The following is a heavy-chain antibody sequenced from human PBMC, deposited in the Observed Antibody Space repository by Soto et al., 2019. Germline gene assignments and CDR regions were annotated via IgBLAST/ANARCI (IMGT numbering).Heavy chain of an antibody. CDR1: GGYISSYY. J-gene: IGHJ3*02. V-gene: IGHV4-59*01. CDR3: ARDGFLDAFDI. Sequence: SETLSLTCTVSGGYISSYYWSWIRQPPGKGLEWIGYIYYSGSTNYNPSLKSRVTISVDTSKNQFSLKLSSVTAADTAVYYCARDGFLDAFDIWGQGTMVTVSS. CDR2: IYYSGST. D-gene: IGHD5-12*01.